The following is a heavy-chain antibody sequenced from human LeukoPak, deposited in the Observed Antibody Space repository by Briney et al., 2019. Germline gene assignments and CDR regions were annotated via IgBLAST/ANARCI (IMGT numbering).Heavy chain of an antibody. J-gene: IGHJ4*02. CDR1: GGSISSYY. V-gene: IGHV4-59*08. CDR2: IYYSGTT. D-gene: IGHD4-23*01. Sequence: PSETLSLTCTVSGGSISSYYWSWIRQPPGKGLEWIGYIYYSGTTNYNPSLKSRVTISVDTSKNQFSLKLSSVTAADTAPYYCARLRDGDYGGYFDYWGQGTLVTASS. CDR3: ARLRDGDYGGYFDY.